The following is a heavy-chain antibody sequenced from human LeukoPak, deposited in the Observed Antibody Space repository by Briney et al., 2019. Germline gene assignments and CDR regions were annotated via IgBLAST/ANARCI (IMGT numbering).Heavy chain of an antibody. CDR3: ARDQEGFDY. Sequence: ASVKVSCKASGYTFTNNYLHWVRQAPGQGLEWMGMIYPRDGSTSYAQNFQGRVTVTRDTSTTTVHMELRGLRSEDTAVYYCARDQEGFDYWGQGTVVTASS. CDR2: IYPRDGST. V-gene: IGHV1-46*01. J-gene: IGHJ4*02. CDR1: GYTFTNNY.